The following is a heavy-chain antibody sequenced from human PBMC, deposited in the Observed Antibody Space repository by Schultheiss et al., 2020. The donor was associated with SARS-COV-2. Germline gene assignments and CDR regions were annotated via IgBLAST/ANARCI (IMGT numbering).Heavy chain of an antibody. CDR1: GFTFSSYS. CDR3: ARDQAPYDLWSGYYQFDS. Sequence: GGSLRPSCAASGFTFSSYSMNWVRQAPGKGLEWVSSITSSGYIYYADSVRGRFTISRDEAKSSLHLQMNSLRAEDTAMYYCARDQAPYDLWSGYYQFDSWGQGTLVTVSS. CDR2: ITSSGYI. D-gene: IGHD3-3*01. J-gene: IGHJ4*02. V-gene: IGHV3-21*01.